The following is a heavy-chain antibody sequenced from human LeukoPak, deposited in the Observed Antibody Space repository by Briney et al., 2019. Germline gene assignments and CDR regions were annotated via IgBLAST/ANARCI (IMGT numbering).Heavy chain of an antibody. CDR3: AKRGAEVGQTVAPGDY. V-gene: IGHV3-23*01. CDR1: GFTFSDYA. D-gene: IGHD1-26*01. Sequence: GGSLRLSCAASGFTFSDYAMSWVRQAPGKGLEWLSAISGSGGSTYYADSVKGRFTSSRDNSKNTLYLQMSSLRAEDTAVYYCAKRGAEVGQTVAPGDYWGQGTLVTVSS. CDR2: ISGSGGST. J-gene: IGHJ4*02.